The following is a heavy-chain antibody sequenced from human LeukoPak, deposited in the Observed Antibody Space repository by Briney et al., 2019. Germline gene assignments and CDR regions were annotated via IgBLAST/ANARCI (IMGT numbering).Heavy chain of an antibody. J-gene: IGHJ4*02. V-gene: IGHV1-69*04. Sequence: GASVKVSCKASGGTFSSYAISWVRQAPGQGLEWMGRIIPILGIANYAQKFQGRVTITADKSTSTAYMELSSLRPEDTAVYYCARDNWNDVGGYWGQGTLVTVSS. CDR2: IIPILGIA. CDR3: ARDNWNDVGGY. CDR1: GGTFSSYA. D-gene: IGHD1-1*01.